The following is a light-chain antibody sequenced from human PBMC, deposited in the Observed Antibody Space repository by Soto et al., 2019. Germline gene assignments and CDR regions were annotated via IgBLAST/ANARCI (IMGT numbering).Light chain of an antibody. Sequence: EVVLTQSPATLSLSPGERAALSCRASQSVSTFLAWYQQKPGQAPRLLIYDASNRATGIPDRFSGSGSGTNFALTISRLEPEDFALYYCHQYASSFGTFGQGTKVDIK. CDR2: DAS. CDR1: QSVSTF. V-gene: IGKV3-11*01. CDR3: HQYASSFGT. J-gene: IGKJ1*01.